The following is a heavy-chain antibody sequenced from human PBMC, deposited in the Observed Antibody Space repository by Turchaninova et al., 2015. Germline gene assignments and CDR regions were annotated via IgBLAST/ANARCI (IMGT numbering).Heavy chain of an antibody. CDR2: IYSGGST. CDR1: VFIVSSNH. D-gene: IGHD1-26*01. J-gene: IGHJ4*02. CDR3: ARGGSPNNHLGFDY. V-gene: IGHV3-53*01. Sequence: EVQLVESGGGLIQPGGSLRLSCAASVFIVSSNHMSWVRQAPGTGLEWVSLIYSGGSTYYADSVKGRFTISRDNSKNTLYLQINSLRAEDTAVYYCARGGSPNNHLGFDYWGQGTLVTVSS.